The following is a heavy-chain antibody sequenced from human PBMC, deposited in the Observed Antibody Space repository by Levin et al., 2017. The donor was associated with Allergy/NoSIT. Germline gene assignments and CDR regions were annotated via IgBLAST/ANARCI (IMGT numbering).Heavy chain of an antibody. CDR3: ARYCNGGTCYPTGVDV. J-gene: IGHJ6*02. CDR1: GYTFTNYG. D-gene: IGHD2-15*01. Sequence: GESLKISCKASGYTFTNYGISWVRQASGQGLEWMGWISSNSDNTNYAQKFQGRVIMTTDTSTSTAYMELSSLRSDDTAVYYLARYCNGGTCYPTGVDVWGQGTTVTVSS. CDR2: ISSNSDNT. V-gene: IGHV1-18*01.